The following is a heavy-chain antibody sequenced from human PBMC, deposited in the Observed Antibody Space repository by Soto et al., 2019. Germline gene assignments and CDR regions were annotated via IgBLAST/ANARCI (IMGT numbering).Heavy chain of an antibody. CDR1: GGSITSGDNYY. V-gene: IGHV4-39*01. CDR3: ASHGLGSQYPVDS. Sequence: QLQLQESGPGLVQPSGTLSLTCTVSGGSITSGDNYYCGWVRQPPGEGLEYIGSVHHNGRTYSTPSLKSRVTVSADTSKNQFSLKLTSVTAADTAVYYCASHGLGSQYPVDSWGQGTLVTVSS. CDR2: VHHNGRT. J-gene: IGHJ4*02. D-gene: IGHD3-10*01.